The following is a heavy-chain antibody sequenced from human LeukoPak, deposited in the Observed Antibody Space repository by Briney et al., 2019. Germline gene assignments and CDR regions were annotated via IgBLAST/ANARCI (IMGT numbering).Heavy chain of an antibody. CDR3: ANLKGSGMFSDY. J-gene: IGHJ4*02. CDR2: ISGSGGST. V-gene: IGHV3-23*01. CDR1: GFTFSSYA. D-gene: IGHD3-10*01. Sequence: GSLRLSCAASGFTFSSYAMSWVRQAPGKGLEWVSAISGSGGSTYYADSVKGRFTISRDNSKNTLYLQMNSLRAEDTAVYYCANLKGSGMFSDYWGQGTLVTVPS.